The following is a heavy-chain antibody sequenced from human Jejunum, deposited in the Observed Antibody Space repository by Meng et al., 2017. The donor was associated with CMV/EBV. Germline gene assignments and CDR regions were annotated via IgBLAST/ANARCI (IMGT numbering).Heavy chain of an antibody. V-gene: IGHV5-51*01. CDR2: IYPGDSDT. CDR1: YNYKSSW. J-gene: IGHJ4*02. Sequence: YNYKSSWITWVRQMPGKGLEWMDIIYPGDSDTTYSPSFQGQVTMSADTSISTAYLQWGSLKTSDSGMYYCARQGSSSWYVDYWGQGTLVTVSS. CDR3: ARQGSSSWYVDY. D-gene: IGHD2-2*01.